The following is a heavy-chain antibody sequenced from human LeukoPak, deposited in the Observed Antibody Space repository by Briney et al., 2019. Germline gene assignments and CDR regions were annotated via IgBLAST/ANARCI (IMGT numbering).Heavy chain of an antibody. V-gene: IGHV4-61*02. J-gene: IGHJ4*02. CDR3: ARDGDSSGYYFDY. Sequence: SETLSLTCTVSGGSISSGSYYWSWIRQPAGKGLEWIGRIYTSGSTNYNPSPKSRVTISVDTSKNQFSLKPSSVTAADTAVYYCARDGDSSGYYFDYWGQGTLVTVSS. D-gene: IGHD3-22*01. CDR2: IYTSGST. CDR1: GGSISSGSYY.